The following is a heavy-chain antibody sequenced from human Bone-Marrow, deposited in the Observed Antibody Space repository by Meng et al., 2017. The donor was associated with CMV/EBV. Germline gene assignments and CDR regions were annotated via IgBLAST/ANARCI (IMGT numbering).Heavy chain of an antibody. Sequence: ASVKVSCKASGYTFTSYGISWVRQAPGQGLEWMGWISAYNGNTNYARKLQGRVTMTTDTATSTAYMELRSLRAHDTAVYYCARVLLPHYCSSTNCYSPYYYYYGMDVWGQGTMVTVSS. J-gene: IGHJ6*02. CDR1: GYTFTSYG. CDR2: ISAYNGNT. CDR3: ARVLLPHYCSSTNCYSPYYYYYGMDV. D-gene: IGHD2-2*02. V-gene: IGHV1-18*01.